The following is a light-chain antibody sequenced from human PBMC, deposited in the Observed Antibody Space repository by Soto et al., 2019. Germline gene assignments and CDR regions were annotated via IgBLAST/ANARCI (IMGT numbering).Light chain of an antibody. CDR1: QSISSW. CDR2: KAS. V-gene: IGKV1-5*03. Sequence: DIQMTQSPSTLSASVGDRVTITCRASQSISSWLAWYKQKPGKAPKLLIYKASILKSVFPSRFSGIGSGTEFTFAISSLQPDDSATNYCNQNNDNWTFGQGTKVDIK. J-gene: IGKJ1*01. CDR3: NQNNDNWT.